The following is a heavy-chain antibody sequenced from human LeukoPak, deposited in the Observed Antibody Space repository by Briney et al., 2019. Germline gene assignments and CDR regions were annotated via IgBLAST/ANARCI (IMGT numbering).Heavy chain of an antibody. CDR1: GFTFSGHW. CDR3: ARTGIDLLWFGELGYFDY. D-gene: IGHD3-10*01. Sequence: GGSLRLSCAASGFTFSGHWMSWVRQAPGKGLEWVASIRQDGSEKHYVDSVEGRFTISRDNAKNSLHLQMNSLRAEDTAVYYCARTGIDLLWFGELGYFDYWGQGTLVTVSS. CDR2: IRQDGSEK. V-gene: IGHV3-7*01. J-gene: IGHJ4*02.